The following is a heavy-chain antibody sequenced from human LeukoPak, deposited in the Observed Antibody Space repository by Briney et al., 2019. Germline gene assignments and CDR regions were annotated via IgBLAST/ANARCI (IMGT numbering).Heavy chain of an antibody. D-gene: IGHD1-26*01. CDR1: GGTFSSYA. V-gene: IGHV1-69*05. CDR2: IIPIFGTA. J-gene: IGHJ4*02. Sequence: ASVKVSCKATGGTFSSYAISWVRQAPGQGLEWMGTIIPIFGTANYAQKFQGRVTITTDESTSTAYMELSSLRSEDTAVYYCARPKSLGATGNYFDYWGQGTLVTVSS. CDR3: ARPKSLGATGNYFDY.